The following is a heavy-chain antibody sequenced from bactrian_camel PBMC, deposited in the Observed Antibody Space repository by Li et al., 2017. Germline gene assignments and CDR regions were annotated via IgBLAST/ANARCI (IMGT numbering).Heavy chain of an antibody. CDR3: TRVGAYWPEYTF. D-gene: IGHD1*01. Sequence: HVQLVESGGGLVQSGGSLRLSCAASGFTFSDNYMSWVRQDAGKGPEWVSTISGDGNITYYADSVKGRFTISRDNAKNTLYLHLNSLKTEDTAMYYCTRVGAYWPEYTFWGQGTQVTVS. V-gene: IGHV3-2*01. CDR1: GFTFSDNY. CDR2: ISGDGNIT. J-gene: IGHJ4*01.